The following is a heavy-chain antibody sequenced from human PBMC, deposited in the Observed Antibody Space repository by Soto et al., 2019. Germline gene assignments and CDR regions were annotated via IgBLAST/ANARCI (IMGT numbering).Heavy chain of an antibody. CDR3: ASSNFWSGQDF. D-gene: IGHD3-3*01. CDR1: GFSFSNSN. Sequence: EVQLVESGGALVQPGGSLRLSCAASGFSFSNSNMNWVRQAPGKGLEWVSYISSSGGTTKYADSVKGRCTSSRDNAKNSLYLQMNRLRAEDTAVYYCASSNFWSGQDFWGQGTLVTVSS. J-gene: IGHJ4*02. CDR2: ISSSGGTT. V-gene: IGHV3-48*01.